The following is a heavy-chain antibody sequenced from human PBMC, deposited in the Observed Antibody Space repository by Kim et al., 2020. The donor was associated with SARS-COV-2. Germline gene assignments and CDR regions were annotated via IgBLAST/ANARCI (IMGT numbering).Heavy chain of an antibody. CDR1: GVTVRGNY. CDR3: ATRSNDWSGWFFDL. V-gene: IGHV3-66*02. CDR2: IYGDNRA. Sequence: GGSLRLSCAASGVTVRGNYMTWVRQAPGKGLEWVSVIYGDNRADYADSVKGRFTISRDNYENTVYLQMRSLTAEDTALYYCATRSNDWSGWFFDLWGRGTLVTVSS. J-gene: IGHJ2*01. D-gene: IGHD3-9*01.